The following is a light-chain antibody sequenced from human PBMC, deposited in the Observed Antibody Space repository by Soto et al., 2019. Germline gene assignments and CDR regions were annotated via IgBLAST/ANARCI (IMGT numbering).Light chain of an antibody. V-gene: IGLV2-23*02. CDR2: EVT. Sequence: QSALTQPASVSGSPGQSITISCSGSSSDVGTYNLVSWYQHHPGEDPKLMIYEVTKRPSGVSNRFSGSKSGNTASLTISGLQDEDEADYYCCSYAGSSYVFGTGTKLTVL. J-gene: IGLJ1*01. CDR3: CSYAGSSYV. CDR1: SSDVGTYNL.